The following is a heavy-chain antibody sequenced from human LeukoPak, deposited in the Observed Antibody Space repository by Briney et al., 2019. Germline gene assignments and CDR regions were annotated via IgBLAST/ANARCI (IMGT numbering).Heavy chain of an antibody. V-gene: IGHV3-74*01. CDR2: INTDGNTR. CDR1: GFTFSTSW. CDR3: VRDMGYYDKV. Sequence: GGSLRLSCAASGFTFSTSWMHWVRQAPGKGLVWVSRINTDGNTRDYADSVKGRFTISRDNAKNTLYLQMNSLRAEDTAVYYCVRDMGYYDKVWGQGTLVTVSS. J-gene: IGHJ4*02. D-gene: IGHD3-22*01.